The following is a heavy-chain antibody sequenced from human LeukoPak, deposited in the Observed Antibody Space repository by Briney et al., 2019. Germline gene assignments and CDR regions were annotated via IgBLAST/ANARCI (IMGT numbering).Heavy chain of an antibody. Sequence: PGGSLRLSCAASGFTFSSYTMNWIRQPPGKGLEWIGEINHSGSTNYNPSLKSRVAISVDTSKNQFSLNLSSVTAADTAVYYCARGRITMIRGAPLWFDPWGQGTLVTVSS. CDR3: ARGRITMIRGAPLWFDP. CDR1: GFTFSSYT. J-gene: IGHJ5*02. CDR2: INHSGST. V-gene: IGHV4-34*01. D-gene: IGHD3-10*01.